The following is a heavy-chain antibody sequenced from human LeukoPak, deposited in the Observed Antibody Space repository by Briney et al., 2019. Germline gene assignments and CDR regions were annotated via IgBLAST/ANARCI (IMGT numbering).Heavy chain of an antibody. CDR3: ARDYGWDTAMAKN. V-gene: IGHV1-69*04. D-gene: IGHD5-18*01. Sequence: SVKVSCKASGGTFSSYAISWVRQALGQGLEWMGRIIPILGIANYAQKFQGRVTITADKSTSTAYMELSSLRSEDTAVYYCARDYGWDTAMAKNWGQGTLVTVSS. CDR1: GGTFSSYA. J-gene: IGHJ4*02. CDR2: IIPILGIA.